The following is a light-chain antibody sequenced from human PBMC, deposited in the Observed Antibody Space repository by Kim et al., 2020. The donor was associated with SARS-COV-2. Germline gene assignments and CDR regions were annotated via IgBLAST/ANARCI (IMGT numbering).Light chain of an antibody. V-gene: IGKV3-20*01. CDR3: QHYGASHYT. CDR1: QTVSSGY. Sequence: LSRGETATLSCRASQTVSSGYLAWYQQKPGQAPRLLIYGPSTRITGIPDRFSGSGSGTDFTLTISRLEPEDFAVYYCQHYGASHYTFGQGTKLEI. J-gene: IGKJ2*01. CDR2: GPS.